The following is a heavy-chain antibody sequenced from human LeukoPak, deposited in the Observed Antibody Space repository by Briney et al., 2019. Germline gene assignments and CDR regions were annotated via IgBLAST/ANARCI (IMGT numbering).Heavy chain of an antibody. D-gene: IGHD6-13*01. V-gene: IGHV6-1*01. CDR2: TYYRSKWYN. J-gene: IGHJ6*02. Sequence: SQTLSLTCAISGDSVSSNSAAWNWIRQSPSRGLEWLGRTYYRSKWYNDYAVSVKSRITINPDTSKNQFSLQLNSVTPEDTAVYYCAREGIAAALVGAAGDGMDVWGQGTTVTVSS. CDR3: AREGIAAALVGAAGDGMDV. CDR1: GDSVSSNSAA.